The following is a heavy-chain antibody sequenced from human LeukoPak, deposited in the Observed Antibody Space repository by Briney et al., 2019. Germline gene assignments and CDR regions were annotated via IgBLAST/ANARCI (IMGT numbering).Heavy chain of an antibody. CDR3: ARRDFHLSSWNDERNAFDI. Sequence: GESLKTSCKGSGYSFTSYWISWVRQMPGKGLGWMGRIAPSDSYTNYSPSFQGHVTISADKSISTAYLQWSSPKASDAAMYYCARRDFHLSSWNDERNAFDIWGQGTMVTVSS. D-gene: IGHD1-1*01. CDR2: IAPSDSYT. V-gene: IGHV5-10-1*01. CDR1: GYSFTSYW. J-gene: IGHJ3*02.